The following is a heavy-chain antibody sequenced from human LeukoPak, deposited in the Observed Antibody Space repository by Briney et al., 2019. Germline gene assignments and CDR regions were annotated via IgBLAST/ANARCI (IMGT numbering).Heavy chain of an antibody. D-gene: IGHD6-13*01. CDR1: GYTFTGYY. CDR3: ALSSSWYSGPSGY. Sequence: ASVKVSCKASGYTFTGYYMHWVRQAPGQGLEWMGWINPNSGGTNYAQKFQGRVTMTRDTSISTVYMELSSLRSEDTAVYYCALSSSWYSGPSGYWGQGTLVTVSS. CDR2: INPNSGGT. J-gene: IGHJ4*02. V-gene: IGHV1-2*02.